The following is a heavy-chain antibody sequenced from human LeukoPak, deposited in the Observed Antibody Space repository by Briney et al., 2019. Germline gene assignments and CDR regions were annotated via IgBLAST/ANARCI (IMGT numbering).Heavy chain of an antibody. CDR1: GYTFTGYY. Sequence: ASVTVSCTASGYTFTGYYMHWVRQAPGQGLEWMGRINPNSGGTNYAQKFQGRVTMTRDTSISAAYMELSRLRSDDTAVYYCARDQRRYYDFEGAFDPWGQGTLVTVSS. J-gene: IGHJ5*02. CDR3: ARDQRRYYDFEGAFDP. D-gene: IGHD3-3*01. CDR2: INPNSGGT. V-gene: IGHV1-2*06.